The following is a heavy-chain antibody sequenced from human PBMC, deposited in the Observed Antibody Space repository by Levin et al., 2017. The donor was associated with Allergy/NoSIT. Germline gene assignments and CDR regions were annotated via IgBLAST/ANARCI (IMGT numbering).Heavy chain of an antibody. CDR1: GFSIDDYA. Sequence: SLKISCAASGFSIDDYAMHWVRQAPGKGLEWVSSITWNSGSIGYADSVKGRFTISRDSAKNSLYLQMDSLRAEDTALYYCAKDNGDSSGSFDYWGQGTLVTVSS. J-gene: IGHJ4*02. V-gene: IGHV3-9*01. D-gene: IGHD6-19*01. CDR3: AKDNGDSSGSFDY. CDR2: ITWNSGSI.